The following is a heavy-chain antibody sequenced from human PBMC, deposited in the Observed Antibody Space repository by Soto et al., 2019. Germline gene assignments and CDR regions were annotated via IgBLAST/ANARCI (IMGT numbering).Heavy chain of an antibody. CDR3: ATAFGSYYGHTYYFDY. CDR1: GFTVSGYN. Sequence: EVQLVESGGGLVKPGGSLTLSCAASGFTVSGYNMNWVRQAPGKGLEWVSSISSGFTYTYYADSVKGRFTISRDDAMNSLYLQMNSLRAEDTAIYYCATAFGSYYGHTYYFDYWGQGTLVTVSS. J-gene: IGHJ4*02. CDR2: ISSGFTYT. V-gene: IGHV3-21*01. D-gene: IGHD1-26*01.